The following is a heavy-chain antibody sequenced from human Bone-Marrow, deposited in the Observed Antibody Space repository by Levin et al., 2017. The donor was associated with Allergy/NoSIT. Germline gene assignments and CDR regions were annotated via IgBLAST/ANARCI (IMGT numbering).Heavy chain of an antibody. CDR3: ARENQLLYRNFDL. J-gene: IGHJ2*01. CDR1: GGSINSDY. V-gene: IGHV4-4*07. CDR2: ISTSGST. Sequence: SETLSLTCTVSGGSINSDYWTWIRQPAGKGLEWIGRISTSGSTNYNPSLKSRLTVSVDSSKNQFSLNLNSVTAADTAVYYCARENQLLYRNFDLWGRGLLVTVS. D-gene: IGHD2-2*02.